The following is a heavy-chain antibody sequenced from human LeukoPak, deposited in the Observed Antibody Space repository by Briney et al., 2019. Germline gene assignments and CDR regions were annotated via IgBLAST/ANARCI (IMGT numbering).Heavy chain of an antibody. CDR2: IWSDGSNK. V-gene: IGHV3-33*01. CDR3: VRASGSFDY. Sequence: ETGGSLRLSCAASGFTFSDYGIHWVRQAPGKGLEWVAVIWSDGSNKYYADSVKGRFTISRDSSKKTLYLQMNSLRVEDTAVYYCVRASGSFDYWGQGTLVTVSS. CDR1: GFTFSDYG. J-gene: IGHJ4*02. D-gene: IGHD3-10*01.